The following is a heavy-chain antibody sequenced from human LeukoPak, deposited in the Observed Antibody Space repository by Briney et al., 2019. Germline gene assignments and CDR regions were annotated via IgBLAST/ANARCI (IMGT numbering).Heavy chain of an antibody. CDR1: GFTFSSYE. Sequence: GGSLRLSCAASGFTFSSYEMNWVRQAPGKGLEWVSYISSSGSTIYYADSVKGRFTISRDNTERSLYLQMDSLRAEDTAVYYCARPKLGYCSSVTCSAPNYYFDYWGQGTLVTVSS. D-gene: IGHD2-2*01. CDR2: ISSSGSTI. CDR3: ARPKLGYCSSVTCSAPNYYFDY. V-gene: IGHV3-48*03. J-gene: IGHJ4*02.